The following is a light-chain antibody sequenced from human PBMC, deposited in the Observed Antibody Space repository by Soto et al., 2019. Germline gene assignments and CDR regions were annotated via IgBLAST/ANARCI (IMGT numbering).Light chain of an antibody. J-gene: IGKJ1*01. CDR1: QSIYKW. V-gene: IGKV1-5*01. Sequence: IQMTQSPSTLSASVGDRVTITCRSSQSIYKWLAWYQQKPGKAPKLLIYDASSLQSGVPSRFSGSGSGTDFTLTISSMQPDDFANYYCQQYNSYSWTFGQGTKVDIK. CDR3: QQYNSYSWT. CDR2: DAS.